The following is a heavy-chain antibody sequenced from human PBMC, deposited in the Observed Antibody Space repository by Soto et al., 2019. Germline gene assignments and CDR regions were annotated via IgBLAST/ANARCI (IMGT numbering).Heavy chain of an antibody. J-gene: IGHJ4*02. V-gene: IGHV1-69*13. CDR3: AREAVRGVIPGPDY. D-gene: IGHD3-10*01. CDR2: IIPIFGTA. CDR1: GGTFSSYA. Sequence: ASVKVSCKASGGTFSSYAISWVRQAPGQGLEWMGGIIPIFGTANYAQKFQGRVTITADESTSTAYMELSRLRSEDTAVYYCAREAVRGVIPGPDYWGQGTLVTVSS.